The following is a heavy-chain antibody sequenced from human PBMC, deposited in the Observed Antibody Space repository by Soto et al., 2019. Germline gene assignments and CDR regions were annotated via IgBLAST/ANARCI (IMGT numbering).Heavy chain of an antibody. J-gene: IGHJ4*02. D-gene: IGHD3-22*01. CDR1: GGTFSSYA. CDR3: AREGASGSHIGY. Sequence: QVQLVQSGAEVKKPGSSVKVSCKDSGGTFSSYAISWVRQAPGQGLEWMGGIIPIFGTANYAQKFQGRVTITADESTSTAYMELSSLRAEDTAVYYCAREGASGSHIGYWGQGTLVTVSS. V-gene: IGHV1-69*01. CDR2: IIPIFGTA.